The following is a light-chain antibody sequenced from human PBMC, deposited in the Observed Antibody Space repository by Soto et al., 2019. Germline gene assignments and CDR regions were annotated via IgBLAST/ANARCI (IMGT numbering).Light chain of an antibody. Sequence: EIVLTQSPGTLSLSPGERATLSCRASQSVSSSFLAWYQQKPGQAPRRLIYGASSRATGIPGRFSGSGSGTDFTLTISRLEPEDFAVYYCQQYGSSPVTFGPGTKVDIK. CDR1: QSVSSSF. J-gene: IGKJ3*01. CDR2: GAS. CDR3: QQYGSSPVT. V-gene: IGKV3-20*01.